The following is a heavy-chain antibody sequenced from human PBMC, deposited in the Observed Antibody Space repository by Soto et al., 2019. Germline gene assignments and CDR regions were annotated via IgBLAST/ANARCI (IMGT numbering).Heavy chain of an antibody. CDR3: ARRLQWQLRPLDS. CDR2: INTLSTAI. D-gene: IGHD6-19*01. Sequence: KAGGSLRLSCEGSGFTFNDYYMTWIRQAPGKGLEWVAYINTLSTAIYYADSVKGRSTISRDNAKNSLYLQMNGLRAEDTATYYCARRLQWQLRPLDSWGRGTLVTVSS. CDR1: GFTFNDYY. V-gene: IGHV3-11*01. J-gene: IGHJ4*02.